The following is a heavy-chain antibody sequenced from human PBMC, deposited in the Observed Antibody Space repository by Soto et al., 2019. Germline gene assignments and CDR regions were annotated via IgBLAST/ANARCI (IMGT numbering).Heavy chain of an antibody. Sequence: ASVKVSCKASGYTFTSYAMHWVRQAPGQRLEWMGWINAGNGNTKYSQKLQGRVTMTTDTSASTAYMELSSLRSEDTAVYYCARDGGTYYYDSSGYYPSPDYYYYGMDVWGQGTTVTVSS. CDR2: INAGNGNT. CDR3: ARDGGTYYYDSSGYYPSPDYYYYGMDV. CDR1: GYTFTSYA. D-gene: IGHD3-22*01. V-gene: IGHV1-3*01. J-gene: IGHJ6*02.